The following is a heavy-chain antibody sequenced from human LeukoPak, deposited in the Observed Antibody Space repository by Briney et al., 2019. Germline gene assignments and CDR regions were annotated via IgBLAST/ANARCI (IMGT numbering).Heavy chain of an antibody. Sequence: PGRSLRLSCAASGFTFSSYGMHWVHQAPGKGLEWVAVISYDGSNKYYADSVKGRFTISRDNSKNTLYLQMNSLRAEDTAVYYCAKDRGTRYYYDSSGYYGLGYWGQGTLVTVSS. CDR1: GFTFSSYG. CDR3: AKDRGTRYYYDSSGYYGLGY. D-gene: IGHD3-22*01. V-gene: IGHV3-30*18. J-gene: IGHJ4*02. CDR2: ISYDGSNK.